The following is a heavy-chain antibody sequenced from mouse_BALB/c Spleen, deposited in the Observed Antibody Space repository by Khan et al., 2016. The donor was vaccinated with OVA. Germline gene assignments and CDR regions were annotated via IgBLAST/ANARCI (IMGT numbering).Heavy chain of an antibody. D-gene: IGHD2-14*01. Sequence: QIQLVQSGPELKKPGETVRISCKASGYTFTTAGIQWVQKMPGKGLKWIGWINTHSGVPKYAEDFKGRVAFSLEISVNTAYLQITNLKNEDLATYFCARGWAAYYRNDGGAMDYWGQGTSVTVSS. CDR3: ARGWAAYYRNDGGAMDY. CDR2: INTHSGVP. CDR1: GYTFTTAG. J-gene: IGHJ4*01. V-gene: IGHV9-4*02.